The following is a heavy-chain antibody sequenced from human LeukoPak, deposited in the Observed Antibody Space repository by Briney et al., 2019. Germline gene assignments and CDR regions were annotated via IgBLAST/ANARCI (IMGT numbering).Heavy chain of an antibody. D-gene: IGHD3-22*01. J-gene: IGHJ4*02. CDR1: GFAVSNNY. V-gene: IGHV3-53*01. Sequence: QAGGSPRLSCAASGFAVSNNYMSWARQAPGKGLEWVAVIYSGGITYYADSVKGRFTVSRDNSKNTLSLQMNSLRAEDTAVYYCARSGSGDYDTSGYVLDWGQGTLVTVSS. CDR2: IYSGGIT. CDR3: ARSGSGDYDTSGYVLD.